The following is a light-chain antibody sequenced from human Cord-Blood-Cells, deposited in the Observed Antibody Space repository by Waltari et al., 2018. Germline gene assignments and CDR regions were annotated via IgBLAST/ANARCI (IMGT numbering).Light chain of an antibody. J-gene: IGLJ1*01. Sequence: QSALTQPRSVSGSPGQSVTIPSTGTSSNVGGYNYVSWYQHHPGKAPKLMIYDVSKRPSGVPDRFSGSKSGNTASLTISGLQAEDEADYYCCSYAGSYDVFGTGTKVTVL. CDR3: CSYAGSYDV. V-gene: IGLV2-11*01. CDR2: DVS. CDR1: SSNVGGYNY.